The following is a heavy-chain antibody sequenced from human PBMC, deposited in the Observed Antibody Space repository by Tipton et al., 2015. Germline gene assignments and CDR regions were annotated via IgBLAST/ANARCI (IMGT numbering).Heavy chain of an antibody. CDR3: ARATVPHYYYYGMNV. D-gene: IGHD4-17*01. Sequence: SLRLSCAASGFTFSRYAMHWVRQAPGKGLEWVALIWFDGSNKHYADSVKGRFTISRDNSENTVYLQMNSLRADDTAVYFCARATVPHYYYYGMNVWGQGTTVAVSS. V-gene: IGHV3-33*01. J-gene: IGHJ6*02. CDR1: GFTFSRYA. CDR2: IWFDGSNK.